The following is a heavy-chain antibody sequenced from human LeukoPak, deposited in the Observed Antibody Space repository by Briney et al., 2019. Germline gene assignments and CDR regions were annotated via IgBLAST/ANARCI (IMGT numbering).Heavy chain of an antibody. CDR2: FDPEDGET. V-gene: IGHV1-24*01. J-gene: IGHJ3*02. D-gene: IGHD2-15*01. Sequence: ASVTVSFTVSGYTLTELSMHWVRQAPGKGLEWMGGFDPEDGETIYAQKFQGRVTMTEDTSTDTAYMELSSLRSEDTAVYYCATDRHYLGYCSGGSCFSDAFDIWGQGTMVTVSS. CDR3: ATDRHYLGYCSGGSCFSDAFDI. CDR1: GYTLTELS.